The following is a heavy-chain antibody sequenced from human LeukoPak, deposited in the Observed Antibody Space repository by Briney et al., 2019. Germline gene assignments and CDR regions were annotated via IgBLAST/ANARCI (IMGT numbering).Heavy chain of an antibody. Sequence: PSETLSLTCTVSGASIRSYFWSWIRQPPGKGLEWIGYIYYGGGTNYNPSFESRITISVDTSKNRISLNLTSVTASDTAIYYCARERGDYDSDISFDSWGQGTLVTVSS. CDR1: GASIRSYF. CDR3: ARERGDYDSDISFDS. CDR2: IYYGGGT. D-gene: IGHD4-17*01. V-gene: IGHV4-59*01. J-gene: IGHJ5*01.